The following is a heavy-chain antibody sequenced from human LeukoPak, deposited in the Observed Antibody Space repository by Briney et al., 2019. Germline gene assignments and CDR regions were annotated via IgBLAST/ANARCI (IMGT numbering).Heavy chain of an antibody. D-gene: IGHD2-8*02. CDR3: ARGTGNTVFDQ. V-gene: IGHV4-34*01. J-gene: IGHJ4*02. CDR2: INHSGST. Sequence: PSETLSLTCVVYGGSFSGYWWSWIRQPPGKGLEWIGEINHSGSTNYNPSLKSRVTISIDTSKNQFSLSLLYVTAADTAVYYCARGTGNTVFDQWGQGALVTVSS. CDR1: GGSFSGYW.